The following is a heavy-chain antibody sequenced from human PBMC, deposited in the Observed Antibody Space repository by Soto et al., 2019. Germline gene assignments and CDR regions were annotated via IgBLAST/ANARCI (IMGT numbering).Heavy chain of an antibody. CDR2: ISYDGSNK. D-gene: IGHD6-19*01. Sequence: QVQLVESGGGVVQPGRSLRLSCAASGFTFSSYGMHWVRQAPGKGLEWVAVISYDGSNKYYADSVKGRFTISRDNSKNTLYLQLNSLRAEDTAVYYCAKDLQWLDGYYYYGMDVWGQGTTVTVSS. CDR3: AKDLQWLDGYYYYGMDV. J-gene: IGHJ6*02. V-gene: IGHV3-30*18. CDR1: GFTFSSYG.